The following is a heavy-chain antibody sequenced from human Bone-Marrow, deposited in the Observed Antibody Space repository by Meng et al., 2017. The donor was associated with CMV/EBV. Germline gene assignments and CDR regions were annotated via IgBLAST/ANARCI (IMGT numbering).Heavy chain of an antibody. CDR2: ISSSSSYI. CDR1: GFTFSSYS. J-gene: IGHJ5*02. Sequence: LSLTCAASGFTFSSYSMNWVRQAPGKGLEWVSSISSSSSYIYYADSVKGRFTISRDNAKNSLYLQMNSLRAEDTAVYYCARDGVTIFGVVIGVNWFDPWGQGTLVTVSS. D-gene: IGHD3-3*01. CDR3: ARDGVTIFGVVIGVNWFDP. V-gene: IGHV3-21*01.